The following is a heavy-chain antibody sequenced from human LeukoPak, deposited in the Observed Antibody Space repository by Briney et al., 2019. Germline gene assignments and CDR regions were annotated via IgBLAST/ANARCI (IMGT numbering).Heavy chain of an antibody. J-gene: IGHJ4*02. V-gene: IGHV3-53*01. CDR1: GFAVGSNY. CDR3: ARRPGN. D-gene: IGHD1-14*01. Sequence: GGSLRLSCVASGFAVGSNYMSWVRQAPGKGLEWVSLIYSGGAIRYADSVKGRFTISRDSSKNTLFLQMNDLTVEDTARYYCARRPGNWGQGILVTVSS. CDR2: IYSGGAI.